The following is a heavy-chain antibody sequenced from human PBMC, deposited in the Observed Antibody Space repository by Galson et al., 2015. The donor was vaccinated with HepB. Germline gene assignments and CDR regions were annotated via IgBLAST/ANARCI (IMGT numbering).Heavy chain of an antibody. CDR1: GFTFSSYS. CDR2: ISSSSSTI. V-gene: IGHV3-48*04. D-gene: IGHD5-12*01. CDR3: ARDSGYAPFDY. J-gene: IGHJ4*02. Sequence: SLRLSCAASGFTFSSYSMNWVRQAPGKGLEWVSYISSSSSTIYYADSVKGRFTISRDNAKNSLYLQMNSLRAEDTAVYYCARDSGYAPFDYWGQGTLVTVSS.